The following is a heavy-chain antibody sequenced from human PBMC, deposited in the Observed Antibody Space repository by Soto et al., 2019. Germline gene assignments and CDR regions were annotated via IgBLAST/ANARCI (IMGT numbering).Heavy chain of an antibody. Sequence: ASVKVSCKSSGYTFTGYYMHWVRQAPGQGLEWMGWINPNSGGTNYAQKFQGWVTMTRDTSISTAYMELSRLRSDDTAVYYCARDYPDNSGSYFRIPYYGMDVWGQGTTVTVSS. D-gene: IGHD1-26*01. CDR2: INPNSGGT. CDR3: ARDYPDNSGSYFRIPYYGMDV. J-gene: IGHJ6*02. V-gene: IGHV1-2*04. CDR1: GYTFTGYY.